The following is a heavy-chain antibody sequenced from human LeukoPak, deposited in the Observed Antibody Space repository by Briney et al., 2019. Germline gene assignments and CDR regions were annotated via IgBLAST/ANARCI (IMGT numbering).Heavy chain of an antibody. CDR1: GFTFSSYA. D-gene: IGHD3-3*01. Sequence: GGSLRLSCAASGFTFSSYAMHWVRQAPGKGLEWVAVISYDGSNKYYADSVKGRFTISRDNSKNTLYLQMNSLRAEDTAVYYCARDGEHLATIFGVVIQYYMDVWGKGTTVTVSS. CDR2: ISYDGSNK. J-gene: IGHJ6*03. V-gene: IGHV3-30*04. CDR3: ARDGEHLATIFGVVIQYYMDV.